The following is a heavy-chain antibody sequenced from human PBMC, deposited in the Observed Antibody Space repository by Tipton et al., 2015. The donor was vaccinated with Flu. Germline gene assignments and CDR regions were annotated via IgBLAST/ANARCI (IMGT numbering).Heavy chain of an antibody. CDR1: GFTFSRYA. CDR3: ARRDYSNYVSEPRNWFDP. J-gene: IGHJ5*02. V-gene: IGHV4-38-2*01. CDR2: ICPGSP. D-gene: IGHD4-11*01. Sequence: LRLSCAASGFTFSRYAMSWVRQAPGKGLEWIGNICPGSPYYNPSLKSRVTLLVDRSKNQFSLRLTSVTAADTAVYYCARRDYSNYVSEPRNWFDPWGQGTLVTVSS.